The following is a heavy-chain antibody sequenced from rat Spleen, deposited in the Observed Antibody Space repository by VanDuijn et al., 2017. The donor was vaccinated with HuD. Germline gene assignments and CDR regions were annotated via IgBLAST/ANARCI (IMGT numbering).Heavy chain of an antibody. D-gene: IGHD1-11*01. CDR2: IWGDGST. CDR1: GFSLISYG. V-gene: IGHV2-13*01. CDR3: ARSYGGYTSNWFPY. J-gene: IGHJ3*01. Sequence: QVQLKESGPGLVQPSQTLSLTCTVSGFSLISYGVNWVRQPPGKGLEWRGRIWGDGSTNYNSALKSRLSINRDTSKSQVFLKMNSLQTDDTVIYFCARSYGGYTSNWFPYWGQGTLVTVSS.